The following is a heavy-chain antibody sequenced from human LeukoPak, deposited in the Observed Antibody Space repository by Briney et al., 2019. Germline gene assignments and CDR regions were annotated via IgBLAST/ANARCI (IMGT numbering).Heavy chain of an antibody. V-gene: IGHV1-69*02. D-gene: IGHD1-26*01. CDR2: IIPILGIA. J-gene: IGHJ6*02. CDR3: ASPPPKRLLAVLDYYYGMDV. Sequence: GASVTVSCKASGYTFTSYYMHWVRQAPGQGLEWMGRIIPILGIANYAQKFQGRVTITADRSTSTAYMELSSLRSEDTAVYYCASPPPKRLLAVLDYYYGMDVWGQGTTVTVSS. CDR1: GYTFTSYY.